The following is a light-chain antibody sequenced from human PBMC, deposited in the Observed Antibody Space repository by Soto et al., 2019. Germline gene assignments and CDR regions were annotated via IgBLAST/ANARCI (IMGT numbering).Light chain of an antibody. CDR2: AAS. CDR3: QQSYSTPFT. V-gene: IGKV1-39*01. Sequence: DIQMTQSPSSLSASVGDRVTITCRASQSMYSYLNWFQQKPGKAPKLLIYAASSLQSGVPSRFSGSGSGTDFTLTISSLQPEDFATYYCQQSYSTPFTFGPGTKVDLK. J-gene: IGKJ3*01. CDR1: QSMYSY.